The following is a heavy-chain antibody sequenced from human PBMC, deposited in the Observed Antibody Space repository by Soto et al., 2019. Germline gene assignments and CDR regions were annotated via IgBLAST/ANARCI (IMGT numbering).Heavy chain of an antibody. CDR2: ISAYNGNT. CDR1: GYTFTSYG. V-gene: IGHV1-18*01. J-gene: IGHJ3*02. D-gene: IGHD4-17*01. Sequence: GASVKVSCKASGYTFTSYGISWVRQAPGQGLEWMGWISAYNGNTNYAQKLQGRVTMTTDTSTSTAYMELRSLRSDDTAVYYCERDPHGDPSDAFDIWGQGTMVTVSS. CDR3: ERDPHGDPSDAFDI.